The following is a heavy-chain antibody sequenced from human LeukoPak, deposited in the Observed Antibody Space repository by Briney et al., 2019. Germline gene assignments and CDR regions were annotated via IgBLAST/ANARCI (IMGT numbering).Heavy chain of an antibody. Sequence: ASVKVSCKASGYTFTSYAITWVRQAPGQGLEWMGWISASKGNTNYAQKLQGRVTMTTDTSTTTAYMELRSLRSDDTAVYYCARVRLDNTMNFDYWGQGTLVTLSS. CDR3: ARVRLDNTMNFDY. D-gene: IGHD3-22*01. J-gene: IGHJ4*02. V-gene: IGHV1-18*01. CDR2: ISASKGNT. CDR1: GYTFTSYA.